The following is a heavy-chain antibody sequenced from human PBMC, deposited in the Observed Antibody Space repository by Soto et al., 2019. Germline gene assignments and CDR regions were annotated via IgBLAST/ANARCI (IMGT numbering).Heavy chain of an antibody. CDR2: ISASGDNT. Sequence: GGSLRLSCAASEFTFSDYAMSWVRQAPGKGLEWVSGISASGDNTYSADSVKGRFTISRDNSKNTLYLQMNNLRVEDTATYYCTIRGYSSSSYFDVWGRGTLVTVSS. D-gene: IGHD3-10*01. CDR3: TIRGYSSSSYFDV. V-gene: IGHV3-23*01. CDR1: EFTFSDYA. J-gene: IGHJ4*02.